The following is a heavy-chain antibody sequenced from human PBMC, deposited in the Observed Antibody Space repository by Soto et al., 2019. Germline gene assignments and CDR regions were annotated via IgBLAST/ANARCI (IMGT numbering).Heavy chain of an antibody. CDR3: VKGSTTSRPYYFDY. V-gene: IGHV3-23*01. Sequence: GGSLRLSCVVSGFTFSAYAMSWVRQAPGKGLEWVSAVTGSGDDTYHAESVKGRFTISRDNSRDTLYFQMNSLRAEDTAIYYCVKGSTTSRPYYFDYWGQGTLVTVS. CDR2: VTGSGDDT. D-gene: IGHD1-1*01. J-gene: IGHJ4*02. CDR1: GFTFSAYA.